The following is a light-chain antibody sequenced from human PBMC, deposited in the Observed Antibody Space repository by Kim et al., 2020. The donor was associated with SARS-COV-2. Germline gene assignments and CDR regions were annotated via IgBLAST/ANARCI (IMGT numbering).Light chain of an antibody. CDR3: QAWDSSTVV. CDR1: KLGDKY. V-gene: IGLV3-1*01. J-gene: IGLJ3*02. CDR2: QDI. Sequence: SYELTQPPSVSVSPGQTAIITCSGDKLGDKYACWYQQKPGQSPVLVIYQDIKRPSGIPERFSGSNSGNTATLTISGTQAMDEADYYCQAWDSSTVVFGGGTQLTVL.